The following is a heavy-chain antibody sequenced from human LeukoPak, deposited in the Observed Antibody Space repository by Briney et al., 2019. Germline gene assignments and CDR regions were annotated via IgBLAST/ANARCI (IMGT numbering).Heavy chain of an antibody. Sequence: GGSLRLSCAASGFTFSDYYMSWIRQAPGKGLEWASYISSSGSTIYYADSVKGRFTISRDNSKNTLYLQMKSLRAEDTAVYYCAKGGGYEAQYYYYYLDVWGKGTTVTISS. CDR2: ISSSGSTI. V-gene: IGHV3-11*04. CDR3: AKGGGYEAQYYYYYLDV. J-gene: IGHJ6*03. CDR1: GFTFSDYY. D-gene: IGHD5-12*01.